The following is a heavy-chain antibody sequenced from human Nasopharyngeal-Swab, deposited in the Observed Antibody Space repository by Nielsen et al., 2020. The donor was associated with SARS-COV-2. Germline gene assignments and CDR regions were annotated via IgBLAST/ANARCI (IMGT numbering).Heavy chain of an antibody. CDR1: GFTFSDYY. CDR2: ISSSGSTI. Sequence: GESLKISCAASGFTFSDYYMSWIRQAPGKGLEWVSYISSSGSTIYYADSVKGRFDISRDNAKNSLYLQMNSLRAEDTAVYYCASTGAAAASDYYYYYYMDVWGKGTTVTVSS. V-gene: IGHV3-11*01. D-gene: IGHD6-13*01. CDR3: ASTGAAAASDYYYYYYMDV. J-gene: IGHJ6*03.